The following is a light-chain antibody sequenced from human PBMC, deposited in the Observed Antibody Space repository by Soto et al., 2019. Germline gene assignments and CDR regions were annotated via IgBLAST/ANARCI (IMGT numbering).Light chain of an antibody. J-gene: IGKJ4*01. V-gene: IGKV3-20*01. Sequence: LTQSPSSLSLSPVERATLSCMASQSVSSNHLAWYQQKPGQAPRLLIYGASTRASGIPDRFSGSGSGTDFTLTISRLEPEDLAVYYCQRYGSSPLTFGGGTKV. CDR3: QRYGSSPLT. CDR1: QSVSSNH. CDR2: GAS.